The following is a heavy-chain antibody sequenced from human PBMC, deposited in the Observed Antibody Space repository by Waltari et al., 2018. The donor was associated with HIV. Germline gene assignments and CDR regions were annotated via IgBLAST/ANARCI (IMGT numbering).Heavy chain of an antibody. V-gene: IGHV3-48*01. J-gene: IGHJ4*02. Sequence: EVQLVESGGGLVQPGGSLRLSCTDSGFSFGSYCMNWVRQAPGQGLEWVSYISTSSSAIFYADSVKGRFTISRDTAKNSLYLQMNSLRAEDTAVYYCARDRTRYYFDSWGQGTLVTVSS. D-gene: IGHD6-6*01. CDR2: ISTSSSAI. CDR1: GFSFGSYC. CDR3: ARDRTRYYFDS.